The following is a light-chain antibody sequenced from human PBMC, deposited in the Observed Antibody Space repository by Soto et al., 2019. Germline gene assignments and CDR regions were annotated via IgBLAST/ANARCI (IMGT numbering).Light chain of an antibody. CDR1: QSVSSSY. J-gene: IGKJ1*01. Sequence: EIVLTQSPGTLSLSPGERATLSCRASQSVSSSYLAWYQQKPGQAPRLLIYGASSRATGIPDRFSGSGSGTGFTLTISRLEPEDFAVYYCQQYGRSAWTFGQGTKV. CDR2: GAS. V-gene: IGKV3-20*01. CDR3: QQYGRSAWT.